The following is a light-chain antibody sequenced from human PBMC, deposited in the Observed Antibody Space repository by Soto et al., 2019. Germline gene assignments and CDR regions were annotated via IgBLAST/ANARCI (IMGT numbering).Light chain of an antibody. V-gene: IGKV3-11*01. CDR1: QSVSSY. CDR2: DAS. CDR3: QQRSNWPG. J-gene: IGKJ5*01. Sequence: DIVLTQSPATLSLSPGQTATLSCRASQSVSSYLAWYQQKADQAPRLLIYDASNRATGIPARFSGSGSGTDFTLTISSLEPEDFAVYYCQQRSNWPGFGQGTRLEIK.